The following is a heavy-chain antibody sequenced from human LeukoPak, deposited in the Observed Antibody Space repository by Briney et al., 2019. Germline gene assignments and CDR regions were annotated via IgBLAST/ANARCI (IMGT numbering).Heavy chain of an antibody. V-gene: IGHV3-20*04. Sequence: PGGSLRLSCAASGFNASNNYMSWVRQAPGQGLEWVSGINWNGGSTGYADSVKGRFTISRDNAKNSLYLQMNSLRAEDTALYYCARVFLAYYCSGGSCANDYWGQGTLVTVSS. CDR2: INWNGGST. D-gene: IGHD2-15*01. J-gene: IGHJ4*02. CDR3: ARVFLAYYCSGGSCANDY. CDR1: GFNASNNY.